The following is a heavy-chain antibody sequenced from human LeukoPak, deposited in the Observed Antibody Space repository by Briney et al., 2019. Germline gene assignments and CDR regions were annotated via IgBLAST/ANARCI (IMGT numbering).Heavy chain of an antibody. D-gene: IGHD2-15*01. Sequence: GESLKISCKCSGYSFTSYWIGWVRHMPGKGLEWMGIIYPGDSDTRYSPPFQGQVTISADKSISTAYLQWSSLKASDSAMYYCARLNSPYCSGGSCYYFDYWGQGTLLTVSS. CDR3: ARLNSPYCSGGSCYYFDY. J-gene: IGHJ4*02. V-gene: IGHV5-51*01. CDR2: IYPGDSDT. CDR1: GYSFTSYW.